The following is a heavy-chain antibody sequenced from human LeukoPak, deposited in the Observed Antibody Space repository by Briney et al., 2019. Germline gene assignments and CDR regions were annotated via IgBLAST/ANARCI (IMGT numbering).Heavy chain of an antibody. D-gene: IGHD1-1*01. Sequence: GGSLRLSCAAPGFSFSSNWMGWVRQAPGKGLEWVAHIRRDGSQKYYLDSVKGRFTISRDNAKNSLYLQMNSLRVEDTAVYYCARLGLEVGGPNWFDPWGQGTLVTVSS. CDR3: ARLGLEVGGPNWFDP. CDR1: GFSFSSNW. J-gene: IGHJ5*02. CDR2: IRRDGSQK. V-gene: IGHV3-7*01.